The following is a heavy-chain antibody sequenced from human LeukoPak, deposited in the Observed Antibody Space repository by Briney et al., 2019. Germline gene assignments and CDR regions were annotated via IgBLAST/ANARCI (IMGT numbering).Heavy chain of an antibody. CDR2: FDPEDGET. CDR1: GYTLTELS. CDR3: ATAYYASGGYYYYGMDV. J-gene: IGHJ6*02. V-gene: IGHV1-24*01. D-gene: IGHD3-10*01. Sequence: GASVKVSCKVSGYTLTELSMHWVRQAPGKGLEWMGGFDPEDGETIYAQKFQGRVTMTEDTSTDTAYMELSSLRSEDTAVYYCATAYYASGGYYYYGMDVWGQGTTVTVS.